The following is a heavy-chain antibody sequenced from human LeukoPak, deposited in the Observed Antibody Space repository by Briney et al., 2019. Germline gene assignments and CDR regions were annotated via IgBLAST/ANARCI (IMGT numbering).Heavy chain of an antibody. D-gene: IGHD4-23*01. V-gene: IGHV1-46*01. J-gene: IGHJ4*02. CDR2: INPTGDST. CDR3: AREASGGYFDY. CDR1: GYTFSSYY. Sequence: ASVKVSCKASGYTFSSYYMHWVRQAPGQGLEWVGLINPTGDSTNYAQKFRGRVTMTRDASTSTVYMVLNSLTSEDTAVYYCAREASGGYFDYWGQGTLVTVSS.